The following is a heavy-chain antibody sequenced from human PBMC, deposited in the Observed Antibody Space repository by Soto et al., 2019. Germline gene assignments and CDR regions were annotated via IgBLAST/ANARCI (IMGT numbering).Heavy chain of an antibody. CDR2: IIPIFGTA. Sequence: QVQLVQSGAEVKKPGSSVKVSCKASGGTFSSYAISWVRQAPGQGLEWMGGIIPIFGTANYAQKFQGRVTITADKSTSTAYMGLRSLRSEDTAVYYCASPTREWLPPARDYYYGMDVWGQGTTVTVSS. D-gene: IGHD3-3*01. V-gene: IGHV1-69*06. CDR3: ASPTREWLPPARDYYYGMDV. J-gene: IGHJ6*02. CDR1: GGTFSSYA.